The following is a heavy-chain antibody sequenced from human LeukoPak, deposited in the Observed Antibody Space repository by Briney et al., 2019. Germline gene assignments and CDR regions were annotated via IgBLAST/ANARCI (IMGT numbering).Heavy chain of an antibody. CDR2: IHYSGST. D-gene: IGHD3-16*02. CDR1: GGSISSSSYY. CDR3: ARIDYVWGSYRSFDY. V-gene: IGHV4-39*01. J-gene: IGHJ4*02. Sequence: SETLSLTCTVSGGSISSSSYYWGWIRQPPGKGLEWIGSIHYSGSTYYNSSLKRRVTISVDTSKNQFSLKLSSVTAADTAVYYCARIDYVWGSYRSFDYWGQGTLVTVSS.